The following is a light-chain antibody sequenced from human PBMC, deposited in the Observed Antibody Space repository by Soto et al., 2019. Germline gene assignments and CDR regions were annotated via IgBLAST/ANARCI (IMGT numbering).Light chain of an antibody. CDR3: QQADTFPPT. CDR2: AAS. V-gene: IGKV1-12*01. J-gene: IGKJ4*01. CDR1: QGISSW. Sequence: DIQMTQSPSSVSASVGDRVTITCRASQGISSWVAWYQQKPGKAPNLLIYAASSLQSGVPSRFSGSGSGTEFTLTISSLQPEDFATYYCQQADTFPPTFGGGTKVDIK.